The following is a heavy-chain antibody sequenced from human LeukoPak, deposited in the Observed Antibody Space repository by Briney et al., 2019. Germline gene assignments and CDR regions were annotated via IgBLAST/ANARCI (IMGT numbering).Heavy chain of an antibody. CDR1: GFTFSSCS. V-gene: IGHV3-21*01. Sequence: GGSLRLACAASGFTFSSCSMNWVRQAPGKGLEWVSSISSSSSYIYYADSVKGRFTISRDNAKNSLYLQMNSLRAEDTAVYYCARDYSKPPFDYWGQGTLVTVSS. CDR3: ARDYSKPPFDY. CDR2: ISSSSSYI. D-gene: IGHD2-15*01. J-gene: IGHJ4*02.